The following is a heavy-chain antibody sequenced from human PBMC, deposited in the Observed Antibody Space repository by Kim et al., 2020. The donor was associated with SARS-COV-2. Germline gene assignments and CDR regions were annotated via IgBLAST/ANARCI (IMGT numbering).Heavy chain of an antibody. V-gene: IGHV3-74*01. J-gene: IGHJ4*02. CDR1: GFTFSRHW. Sequence: GGSLRLSCAASGFTFSRHWMHWVRQAPGKGLMWTSRINTDDTIIDYADSVKGRFTISRDNAKSTPYLQMNSLRDEDTAVYYCVRDSSATYWGQGTLVTVS. D-gene: IGHD2-2*01. CDR3: VRDSSATY. CDR2: INTDDTII.